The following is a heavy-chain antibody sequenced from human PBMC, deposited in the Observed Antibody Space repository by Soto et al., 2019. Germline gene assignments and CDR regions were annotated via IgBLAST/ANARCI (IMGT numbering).Heavy chain of an antibody. Sequence: GGSLRLSCAASGFTFDDYAMHWVRQAPGKGLEWVSGISWNSGSIGYADSVKGRFTISRDNAKNSLYLQMNSLRAEDTALYYCAKEGLWEYEAARPFLYNWFDPWGQGTLVTVSS. D-gene: IGHD6-6*01. CDR2: ISWNSGSI. V-gene: IGHV3-9*01. CDR1: GFTFDDYA. J-gene: IGHJ5*02. CDR3: AKEGLWEYEAARPFLYNWFDP.